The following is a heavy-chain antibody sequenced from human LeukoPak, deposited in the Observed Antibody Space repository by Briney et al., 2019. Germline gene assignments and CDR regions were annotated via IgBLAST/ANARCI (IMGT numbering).Heavy chain of an antibody. CDR2: ISSSGSTI. Sequence: GGSLRLSCAASGFTFSDYYMSWIRQAPGEGLDWVSYISSSGSTIYYADSVKGRFTIPRDNAENSLYLQMNSLRAEDTAVYYCATAAAGTGGNDYWGQGTLVTVSS. V-gene: IGHV3-11*01. CDR1: GFTFSDYY. CDR3: ATAAAGTGGNDY. D-gene: IGHD6-13*01. J-gene: IGHJ4*02.